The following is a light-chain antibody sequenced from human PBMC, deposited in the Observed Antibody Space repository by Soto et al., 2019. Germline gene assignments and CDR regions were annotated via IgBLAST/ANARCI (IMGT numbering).Light chain of an antibody. CDR3: QQYNNWSWT. Sequence: IMVTITTSTVSVYREERDTRSCRAVQSVRSNLAWYQQKPGQAPRLLIYDASTRSPGISARFSGSGSGTEFTLTISSLQSEDFALYYCQQYNNWSWTFGQGTKVDIK. CDR2: DAS. V-gene: IGKV3-15*01. J-gene: IGKJ1*01. CDR1: QSVRSN.